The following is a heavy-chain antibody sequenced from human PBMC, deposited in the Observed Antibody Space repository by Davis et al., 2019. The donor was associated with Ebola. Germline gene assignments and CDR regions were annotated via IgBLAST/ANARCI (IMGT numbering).Heavy chain of an antibody. D-gene: IGHD3-16*01. CDR3: AGVLVGVPSGNFDH. J-gene: IGHJ4*02. CDR1: GGSITEYY. Sequence: PSETLSLTCAVSGGSITEYYWSWILQPPGKGLEWIGNIYYSGSTNYNPSLKSRVTISVDTAQNHLSLNLSSVTAADTAFYYCAGVLVGVPSGNFDHWGQGALVTVSS. CDR2: IYYSGST. V-gene: IGHV4-59*08.